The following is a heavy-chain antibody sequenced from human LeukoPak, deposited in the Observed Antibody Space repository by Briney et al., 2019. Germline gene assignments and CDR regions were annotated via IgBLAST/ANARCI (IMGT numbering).Heavy chain of an antibody. D-gene: IGHD6-13*01. CDR3: AKGRYSSSWYVFDY. V-gene: IGHV3-23*01. Sequence: PGGSLKLSCAASGFTFSSYAMIWVRQAPGKGLEWVSAISGSGGSTYYADSVKGRFTISRDNSKNTLYLQLNSLRAEDTAVYYCAKGRYSSSWYVFDYWGQGTLVTVSS. J-gene: IGHJ4*02. CDR2: ISGSGGST. CDR1: GFTFSSYA.